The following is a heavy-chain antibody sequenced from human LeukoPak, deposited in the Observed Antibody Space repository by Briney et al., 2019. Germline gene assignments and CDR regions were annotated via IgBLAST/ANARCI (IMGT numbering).Heavy chain of an antibody. V-gene: IGHV3-11*05. CDR1: GFTFSSYW. J-gene: IGHJ4*02. CDR3: AKDIGGKRGFDF. D-gene: IGHD4-23*01. CDR2: ISSSSSYT. Sequence: GGSLRLSCAASGFTFSSYWMSWIRQAPGKGLEWASYISSSSSYTNYADSVKGRFTISRDNAKNSLYLQMNSLRAEDTAVYYCAKDIGGKRGFDFWGQGTLVTVSS.